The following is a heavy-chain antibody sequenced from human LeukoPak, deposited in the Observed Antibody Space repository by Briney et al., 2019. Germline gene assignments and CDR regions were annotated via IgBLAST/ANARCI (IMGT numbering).Heavy chain of an antibody. CDR1: GYTVTTYY. Sequence: GASVKVSCKTSGYTVTTYYIHWVRQTPGQGLEWMGWISPNSGGTDYAQRFQGRVTMTRDTSISTAYMELSSLRSDDTAVYYCAIQPWGSGNNWYFDLWGRGTLVTVSS. D-gene: IGHD7-27*01. J-gene: IGHJ2*01. CDR3: AIQPWGSGNNWYFDL. CDR2: ISPNSGGT. V-gene: IGHV1-2*02.